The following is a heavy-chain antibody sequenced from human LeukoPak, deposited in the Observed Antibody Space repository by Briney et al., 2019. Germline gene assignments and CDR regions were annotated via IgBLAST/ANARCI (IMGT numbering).Heavy chain of an antibody. CDR3: ATTQTFDH. CDR1: GFTFSNYW. V-gene: IGHV3-7*03. J-gene: IGHJ4*02. Sequence: GGSLRLSCIASGFTFSNYWMSWVRQAPGKGLEWVANIKQDGSEKYYMDSVKGRFSISRDNAKNSLNLQMNNLRAEDTAVYCATTQTFDHWGQGTLVTVSS. D-gene: IGHD2-15*01. CDR2: IKQDGSEK.